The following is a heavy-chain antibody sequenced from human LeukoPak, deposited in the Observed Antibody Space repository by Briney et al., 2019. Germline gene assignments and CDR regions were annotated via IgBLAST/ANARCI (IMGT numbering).Heavy chain of an antibody. CDR3: ARGYGSGTRTDY. V-gene: IGHV4-61*05. CDR1: GYSISSGYY. Sequence: SETLSLTCTVSGYSISSGYYWGWIRQPPGKGLEWIGYIYYSGSTNYNPSLKSRVTISVDTSKNQFSLKLNSVTAADTAVYYCARGYGSGTRTDYWGQGTLVTVSS. D-gene: IGHD3-10*01. CDR2: IYYSGST. J-gene: IGHJ4*02.